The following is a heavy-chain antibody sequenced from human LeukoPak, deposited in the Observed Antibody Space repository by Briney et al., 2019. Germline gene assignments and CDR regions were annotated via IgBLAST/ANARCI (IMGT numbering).Heavy chain of an antibody. V-gene: IGHV3-11*01. Sequence: GGSLRLSCAASGFTFSDYYMSWIRQAPGKGLEWISYISSSGSTIYYADSVKGRFTISRDNAKNSLYLQMNSLRAEDTAVYYCARDSEPYPPYPYTVYNWFDPWGQGTLVTVSS. CDR2: ISSSGSTI. D-gene: IGHD1-26*01. J-gene: IGHJ5*02. CDR1: GFTFSDYY. CDR3: ARDSEPYPPYPYTVYNWFDP.